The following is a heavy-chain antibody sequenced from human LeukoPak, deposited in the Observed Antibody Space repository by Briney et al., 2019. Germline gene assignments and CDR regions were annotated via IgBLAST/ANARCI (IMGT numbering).Heavy chain of an antibody. CDR2: INPSGGST. Sequence: GASVKVSCKASGYTFTGYYMHWVRQAPGQGLEWMGIINPSGGSTSYAQKFQGRVTMTRDTSTSTVYMELSSLRSVDTAMYFCARAGPEADDYGDYRYYYYMDVWGKGTTVSISS. J-gene: IGHJ6*03. CDR3: ARAGPEADDYGDYRYYYYMDV. CDR1: GYTFTGYY. D-gene: IGHD4-17*01. V-gene: IGHV1-46*01.